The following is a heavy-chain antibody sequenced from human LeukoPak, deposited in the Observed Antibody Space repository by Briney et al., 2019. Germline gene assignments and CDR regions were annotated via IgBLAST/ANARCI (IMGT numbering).Heavy chain of an antibody. CDR3: AKGRELLAAVPTSLDY. J-gene: IGHJ4*02. CDR2: IRYDGSDK. D-gene: IGHD1-7*01. V-gene: IGHV3-30*02. Sequence: GGSLRLSCAASGVTFSNYGFHWVRQAPGKGLEWVTFIRYDGSDKYYADSVRGRFTISRDNSKNTLYLQMNSLRPDDTAVYYCAKGRELLAAVPTSLDYWGQGTLVTVSS. CDR1: GVTFSNYG.